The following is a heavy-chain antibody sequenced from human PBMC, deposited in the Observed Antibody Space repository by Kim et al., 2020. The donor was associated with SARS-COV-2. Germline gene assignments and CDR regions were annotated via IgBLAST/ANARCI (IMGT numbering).Heavy chain of an antibody. Sequence: NPSIRSRVTISVDKAKNQFSLKRSSVTAADTAVYYCARGGSSSNWYDFDYWGQGTLVTVSS. D-gene: IGHD6-13*01. J-gene: IGHJ4*02. CDR3: ARGGSSSNWYDFDY. V-gene: IGHV4-4*02.